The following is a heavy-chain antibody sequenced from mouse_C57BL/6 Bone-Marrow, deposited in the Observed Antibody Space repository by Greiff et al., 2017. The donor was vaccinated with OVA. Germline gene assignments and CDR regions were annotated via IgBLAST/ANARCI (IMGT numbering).Heavy chain of an antibody. Sequence: EVKLMESGPGLVKPSQSLSLTCSVTGYSITSGYYWNWIRQFPGNKLEWMGYISYDGSNNYNPSLKNRISITRDTSKNQLFLKLNSVTTEDTATYYCARRGNYSDYYAMDYWGQGTSVTVSS. CDR2: ISYDGSN. J-gene: IGHJ4*01. D-gene: IGHD2-1*01. CDR1: GYSITSGYY. CDR3: ARRGNYSDYYAMDY. V-gene: IGHV3-6*01.